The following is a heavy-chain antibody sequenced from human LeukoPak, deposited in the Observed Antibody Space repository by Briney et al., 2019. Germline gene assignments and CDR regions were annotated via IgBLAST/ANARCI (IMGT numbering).Heavy chain of an antibody. CDR2: ISSSSSYI. Sequence: KPWGSLRLSCAASGFTFSSYSMNWVRQAPGKGLEWVSSISSSSSYIYYADSVKGRFTISRDNAKNSLYLQMNSLRAEDTAVYYCARKMAGLVQDAFDIWGQGTMVTVSS. CDR3: ARKMAGLVQDAFDI. V-gene: IGHV3-21*01. CDR1: GFTFSSYS. J-gene: IGHJ3*02. D-gene: IGHD6-19*01.